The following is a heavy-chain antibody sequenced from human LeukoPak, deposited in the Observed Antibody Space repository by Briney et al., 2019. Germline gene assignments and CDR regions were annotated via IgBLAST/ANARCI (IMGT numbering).Heavy chain of an antibody. CDR3: ARDVGSSSGFDY. J-gene: IGHJ4*02. Sequence: SQTLSLTCTVSGDSISSGGYYWSWIRQHPGKGLEWIGYIYYSGSTYYNPSLKSRVTISIDTSKNQFSLKLSSVTAADTAVYYCARDVGSSSGFDYWGQGTLVTVSS. D-gene: IGHD6-6*01. V-gene: IGHV4-31*03. CDR2: IYYSGST. CDR1: GDSISSGGYY.